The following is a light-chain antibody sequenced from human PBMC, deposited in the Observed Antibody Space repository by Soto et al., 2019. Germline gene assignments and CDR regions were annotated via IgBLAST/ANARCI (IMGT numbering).Light chain of an antibody. CDR1: QSVSSSY. J-gene: IGKJ1*01. CDR3: QQYVSSPWT. CDR2: GAS. Sequence: EIVLTQSPGTLSLSPGERATLSCRASQSVSSSYLGWYQQKPGQAPRLLIFGASSRATGVPDRSSGSGSGTDFTLTISRLEPEDFAVYYCQQYVSSPWTFGQGTKVDIK. V-gene: IGKV3-20*01.